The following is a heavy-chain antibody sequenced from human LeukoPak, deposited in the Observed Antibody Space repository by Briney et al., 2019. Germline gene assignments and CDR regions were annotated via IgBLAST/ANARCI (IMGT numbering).Heavy chain of an antibody. CDR2: IYYSGST. CDR1: GASISSYS. CDR3: GRDRPRGDPFDY. J-gene: IGHJ4*02. D-gene: IGHD2-21*01. Sequence: SETLSLTCTVSGASISSYSWSWIRQPPGKGLEWIGYIYYSGSTNYNPSLKSRVTISVHHFKNQFSLELSSVPCADAAVYYCGRDRPRGDPFDYWGQGTLGPVSS. V-gene: IGHV4-59*01.